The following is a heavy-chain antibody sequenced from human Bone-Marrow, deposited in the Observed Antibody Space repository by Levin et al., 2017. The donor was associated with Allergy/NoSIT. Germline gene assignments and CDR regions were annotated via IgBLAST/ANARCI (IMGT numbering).Heavy chain of an antibody. Sequence: PSETLSLTCTVSGGSISSYYWNWIRQPPGKGLEWIGYIYSSGTTNYSPSLESRLTISVDTSKNQFSLNLNSMTAAETAVYYCARQTGRAVATSSNFDYWGQGILVTVSS. V-gene: IGHV4-59*08. CDR1: GGSISSYY. CDR2: IYSSGTT. D-gene: IGHD6-19*01. J-gene: IGHJ4*02. CDR3: ARQTGRAVATSSNFDY.